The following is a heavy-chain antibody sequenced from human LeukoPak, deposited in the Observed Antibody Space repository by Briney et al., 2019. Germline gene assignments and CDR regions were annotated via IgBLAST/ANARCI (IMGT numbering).Heavy chain of an antibody. CDR2: MYYSGST. CDR3: ARATKDAFDI. CDR1: GGSISSSSYY. J-gene: IGHJ3*02. V-gene: IGHV4-39*07. Sequence: SETLSLTCTVSGGSISSSSYYWGWIRQPPGKGLEWIGSMYYSGSTYYNPSLKSRVTISVDTSKNQFSLKLSSVTAADTAVYYCARATKDAFDIWGQGTMVTVSS.